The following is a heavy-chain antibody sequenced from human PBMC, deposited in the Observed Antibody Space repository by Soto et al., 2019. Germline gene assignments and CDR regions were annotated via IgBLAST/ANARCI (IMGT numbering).Heavy chain of an antibody. CDR1: GGSISSGGYY. CDR3: ARGSSIAGLYYGMDV. CDR2: NYYSGIT. D-gene: IGHD6-6*01. J-gene: IGHJ6*02. V-gene: IGHV4-31*01. Sequence: QVQLQESGPGLVKPSQTLSLTCTVSGGSISSGGYYWTWIRQHPGKGLEWIGYNYYSGITYYNPSLKSLVTISLDTSKNQFSLKLSSVTAADTAVYYCARGSSIAGLYYGMDVWFQGTTVTVSS.